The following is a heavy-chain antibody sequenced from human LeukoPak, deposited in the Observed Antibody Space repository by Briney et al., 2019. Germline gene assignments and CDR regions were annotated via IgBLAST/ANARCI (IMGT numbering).Heavy chain of an antibody. V-gene: IGHV1-69*01. J-gene: IGHJ4*02. CDR1: GGTFSSYA. CDR2: IIPMFSKP. Sequence: ASVKVSCKASGGTFSSYAISWVRQAPGQGLECMGVIIPMFSKPSYAQKFQGRVTITADESTSTAYMELSSLRSDDTAVYYCARERDGYNSDYWGQGTLVTVSS. CDR3: ARERDGYNSDY. D-gene: IGHD5-24*01.